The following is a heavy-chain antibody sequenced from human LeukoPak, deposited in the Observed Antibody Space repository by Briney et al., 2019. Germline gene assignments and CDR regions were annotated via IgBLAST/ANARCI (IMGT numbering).Heavy chain of an antibody. CDR1: GFTFSSYS. CDR2: ISSSSSTI. V-gene: IGHV3-48*01. CDR3: AKKGGYSYGYQYFHH. J-gene: IGHJ1*01. D-gene: IGHD5-18*01. Sequence: GGSLRLSCAASGFTFSSYSMNWVRQAPGKGLEWVSYISSSSSTIYYADSVKGRFTISRDNSKNTLYLQMNSLRAEDTAVYYCAKKGGYSYGYQYFHHWGQGTLVTVSS.